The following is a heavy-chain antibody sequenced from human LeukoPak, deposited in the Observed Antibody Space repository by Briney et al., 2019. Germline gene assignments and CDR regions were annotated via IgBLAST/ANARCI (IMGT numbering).Heavy chain of an antibody. CDR1: GYTLTELS. J-gene: IGHJ4*02. V-gene: IGHV1-24*01. CDR2: FDSEDGET. Sequence: ASVKVSCKVSGYTLTELSMHWVRQAPGKGLEWMGGFDSEDGETIYAQKFQGRVTMTEDTSTDTAYMELSSLRSEDTAVYYCATGPYYYDSSGYYYELGYWGQGTLVTVSS. CDR3: ATGPYYYDSSGYYYELGY. D-gene: IGHD3-22*01.